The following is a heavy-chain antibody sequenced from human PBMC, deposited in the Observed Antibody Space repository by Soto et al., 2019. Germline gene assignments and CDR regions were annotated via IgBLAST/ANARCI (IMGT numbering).Heavy chain of an antibody. J-gene: IGHJ4*02. D-gene: IGHD3-10*01. CDR2: INPILSMS. V-gene: IGHV1-69*02. CDR3: ASSYGSGYRAFDY. CDR1: GDTFTFYA. Sequence: QVQLVQSGAEVKKPGSSVRVSCKASGDTFTFYAIDWVRQAPGQGLEWMGRINPILSMSNYAQRFQGRVTMTAEKSTSTAYMELSSLRSEDTAMYYCASSYGSGYRAFDYWGQGALVTVSS.